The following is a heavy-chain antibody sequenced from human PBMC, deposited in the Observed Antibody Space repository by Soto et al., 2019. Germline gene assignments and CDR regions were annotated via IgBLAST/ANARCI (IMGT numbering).Heavy chain of an antibody. Sequence: GGSLSLSCAAAGFTFRSYGMNWVRQAPGRGLEWVAIISSDGRETYYADSVKGRFTISRDNSENTLYLQMNSLIVEDTAVYYCARQESGTDYWGRGTRFTVSS. CDR3: ARQESGTDY. CDR2: ISSDGRET. CDR1: GFTFRSYG. J-gene: IGHJ4*02. D-gene: IGHD1-26*01. V-gene: IGHV3-30*03.